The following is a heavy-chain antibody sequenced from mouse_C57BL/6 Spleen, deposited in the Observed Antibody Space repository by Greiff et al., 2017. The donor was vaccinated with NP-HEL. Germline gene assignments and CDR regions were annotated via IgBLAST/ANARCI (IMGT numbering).Heavy chain of an antibody. D-gene: IGHD2-4*01. V-gene: IGHV5-17*01. CDR1: GFTFSDYG. J-gene: IGHJ4*01. Sequence: EVKVVESGGGLVKPGGSLKLSCAASGFTFSDYGMHWVRQAPEKGLEWVAYISSGSSTIYYADTVKGRFTISRDNAKNTLFLQMTSLRSEDTAMYYCARKGARYDYDEDYAMDYWGQGTSVTVSS. CDR2: ISSGSSTI. CDR3: ARKGARYDYDEDYAMDY.